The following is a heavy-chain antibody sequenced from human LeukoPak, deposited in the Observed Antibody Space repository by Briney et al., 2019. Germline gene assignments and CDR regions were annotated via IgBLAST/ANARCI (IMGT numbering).Heavy chain of an antibody. Sequence: PGGSLRLSCAASGFIFSDYYMSWIRQAPGKGLEWVSVIYSGGSTYYADSVKGRFTISRDNSKNTLYLQMNSLRAEGTAVYYCASSGSAHANAFDIWGQGTMVTVSS. V-gene: IGHV3-66*01. CDR3: ASSGSAHANAFDI. CDR2: IYSGGST. D-gene: IGHD1-26*01. CDR1: GFIFSDYY. J-gene: IGHJ3*02.